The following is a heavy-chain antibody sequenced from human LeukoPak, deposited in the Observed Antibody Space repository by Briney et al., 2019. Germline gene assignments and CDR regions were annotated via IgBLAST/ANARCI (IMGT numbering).Heavy chain of an antibody. CDR2: IKQDGSEK. D-gene: IGHD6-19*01. J-gene: IGHJ4*02. V-gene: IGHV3-7*01. Sequence: GGSLRLSCAASAFTFSNYWMSWVRQAPGKGLEWVANIKQDGSEKYYVDSVKGRFTISGDNAKNSLFLQMNSLTADDTAVYYRATWKSSSSLPGDYWGQGTLVTVSS. CDR1: AFTFSNYW. CDR3: ATWKSSSSLPGDY.